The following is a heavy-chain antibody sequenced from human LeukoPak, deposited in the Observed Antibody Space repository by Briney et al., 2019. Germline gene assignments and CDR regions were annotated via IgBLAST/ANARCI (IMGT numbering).Heavy chain of an antibody. CDR2: SSGVGSNT. CDR1: GFTLSNYW. CDR3: ARGRATEVPHYYDYFMDV. J-gene: IGHJ6*03. D-gene: IGHD2-21*02. V-gene: IGHV3-74*01. Sequence: GESLTLSCKLSGFTLSNYWMHWVRHAPGERLVWVAYSSGVGSNTHYADSVRGRFTISRDNGNNILSLHMNALRADDAAVYFCARGRATEVPHYYDYFMDVWGTGTTVIVSS.